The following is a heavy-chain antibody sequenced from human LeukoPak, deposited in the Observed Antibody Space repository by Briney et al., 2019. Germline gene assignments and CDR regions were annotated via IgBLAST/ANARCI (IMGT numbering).Heavy chain of an antibody. Sequence: SETLPLTCTVSGGSISSGGYYWSWIRQHPGKGLEWIGYIYYSGSTYYNPSLKSRVTISVDTSKNQFSLKLSSVTAADTAVYYCARDRVGALDAFDIWGQGTMVTVSS. J-gene: IGHJ3*02. CDR2: IYYSGST. CDR3: ARDRVGALDAFDI. V-gene: IGHV4-31*03. D-gene: IGHD1-26*01. CDR1: GGSISSGGYY.